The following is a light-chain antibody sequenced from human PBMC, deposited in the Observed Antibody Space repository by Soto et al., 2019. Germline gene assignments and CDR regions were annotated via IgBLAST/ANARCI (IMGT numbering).Light chain of an antibody. Sequence: ERVMAQSPATLSVSPGERATLCCRGSQSVSNNLAWYQQKPGQAPRLLMFRTSSRATGFPARFSGSGSGTEFNLTISSLQSEDFGVYYCQQYNNWPRATFGGGTKVDIK. J-gene: IGKJ4*01. CDR1: QSVSNN. V-gene: IGKV3-15*01. CDR2: RTS. CDR3: QQYNNWPRAT.